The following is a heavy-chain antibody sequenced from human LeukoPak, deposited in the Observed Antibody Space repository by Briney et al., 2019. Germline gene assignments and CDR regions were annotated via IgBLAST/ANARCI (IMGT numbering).Heavy chain of an antibody. D-gene: IGHD2-2*02. J-gene: IGHJ5*02. Sequence: SETLSLTCTVSGGSISSYYWSWIRQPPGKGLEWIGYIYYSGSTNYNPSLKSRVTISVDTSKNQFSLKLSSVTAADTAVYYCARGVPAAILGYWFDPWGQGTLVTVSS. V-gene: IGHV4-59*08. CDR3: ARGVPAAILGYWFDP. CDR2: IYYSGST. CDR1: GGSISSYY.